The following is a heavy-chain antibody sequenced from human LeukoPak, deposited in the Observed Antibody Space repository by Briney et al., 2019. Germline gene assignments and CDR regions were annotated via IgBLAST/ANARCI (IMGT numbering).Heavy chain of an antibody. CDR2: INPTGTSR. V-gene: IGHV1-46*01. Sequence: ASVTVSCTASGVTFSSYAISWVRQAPGQGLEWLGLINPTGTSRLYARTFQGRVTMTRDISTSTVYMQLSSLRSEDTAVYYCARSPGAKNWFGRWGQGTLVTVSS. CDR3: ARSPGAKNWFGR. CDR1: GVTFSSYA. D-gene: IGHD4-17*01. J-gene: IGHJ5*02.